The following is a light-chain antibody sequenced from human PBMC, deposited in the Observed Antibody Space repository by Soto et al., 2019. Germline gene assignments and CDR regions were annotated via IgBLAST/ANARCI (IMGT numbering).Light chain of an antibody. Sequence: DIVLTQSPGTLSLSPGERATLSCRTSQSVSSNYLAWYQQKPGQAPRLLIYGASTRATGIPDRFSGSGFGADFTLTISRLEPEDFAVYYCQQYGTSFWTFGQGTKVDIK. J-gene: IGKJ1*01. CDR1: QSVSSNY. CDR2: GAS. V-gene: IGKV3-20*01. CDR3: QQYGTSFWT.